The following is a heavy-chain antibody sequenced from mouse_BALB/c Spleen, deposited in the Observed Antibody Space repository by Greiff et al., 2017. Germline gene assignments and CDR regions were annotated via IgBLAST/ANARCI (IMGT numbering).Heavy chain of an antibody. V-gene: IGHV5-12-1*01. CDR1: GFDFSSYD. J-gene: IGHJ3*01. CDR2: ISSGGGST. CDR3: ARLDGYDGGCAY. D-gene: IGHD2-2*01. Sequence: EVKLVESGGGLVKPGGSLKLSCAASGFDFSSYDMSWVSQNTEKRLEWVAYISSGGGSTYYPDTVQGRFTISRDNAKNTLYLQMSSLKSEDTAMYYCARLDGYDGGCAYWGQGTLVTVSA.